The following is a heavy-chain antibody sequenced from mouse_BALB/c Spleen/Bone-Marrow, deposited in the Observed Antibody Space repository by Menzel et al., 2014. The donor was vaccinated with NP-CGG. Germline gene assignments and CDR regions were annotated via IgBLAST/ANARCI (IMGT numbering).Heavy chain of an antibody. D-gene: IGHD1-1*01. CDR2: IGYSDST. J-gene: IGHJ2*01. Sequence: ESGPGLVKPSQSLSLTCTVTGYSITSDYAWNWIRQSPGNKLEWMGYIGYSDSTSYNPSLKSRISITRDTSKNQFFLQLNSVTAEDTATYYCARSNYYGSSYCYFDYWGQGTTLTVSS. V-gene: IGHV3-2*02. CDR1: GYSITSDYA. CDR3: ARSNYYGSSYCYFDY.